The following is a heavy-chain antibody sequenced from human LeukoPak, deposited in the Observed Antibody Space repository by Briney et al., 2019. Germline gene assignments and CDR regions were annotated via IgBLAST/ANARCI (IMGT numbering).Heavy chain of an antibody. CDR2: INTNTGNP. V-gene: IGHV7-4-1*02. CDR1: GYTFTSYA. Sequence: ASVKVSCKASGYTFTSYAMNWVRQAPGQGLEWMGWINTNTGNPTYAQGFTGRFVFSLDTSVSTAYLQISSLKAEDTAVYYCARHHLQQPIFVWFDPWGQGTLVTVSS. CDR3: ARHHLQQPIFVWFDP. J-gene: IGHJ5*02. D-gene: IGHD3-9*01.